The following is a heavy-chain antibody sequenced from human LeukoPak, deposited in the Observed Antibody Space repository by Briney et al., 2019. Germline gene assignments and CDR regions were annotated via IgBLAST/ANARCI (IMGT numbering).Heavy chain of an antibody. CDR1: GFTVSSNY. Sequence: PGGSLRLSCAASGFTVSSNYMSWVRQAPGKGLEWVSVIYSGGSTYYADSVKGRLTISRDNSKNTLYLQMNSLRAEDTAVYYCAKESGPRYSGSYFDYWGQGTLVTVSS. D-gene: IGHD1-26*01. J-gene: IGHJ4*02. V-gene: IGHV3-53*01. CDR3: AKESGPRYSGSYFDY. CDR2: IYSGGST.